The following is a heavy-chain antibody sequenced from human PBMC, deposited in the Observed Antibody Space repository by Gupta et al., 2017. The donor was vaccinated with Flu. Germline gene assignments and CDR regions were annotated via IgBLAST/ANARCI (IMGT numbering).Heavy chain of an antibody. V-gene: IGHV4-34*01. CDR1: GGSFSGYY. J-gene: IGHJ5*02. Sequence: QVQLQRWGAGLLKPSETLSLTCAVYGGSFSGYYWRWIRQPPGKGLEWIGEINHSGSTNYNPSLKSRVTISVDTSKNQFSLKLSSVTAADTAVYYCARGAYYCSGGSCYSGGYNWFDPWGQGTLVTVSS. CDR3: ARGAYYCSGGSCYSGGYNWFDP. D-gene: IGHD2-15*01. CDR2: INHSGST.